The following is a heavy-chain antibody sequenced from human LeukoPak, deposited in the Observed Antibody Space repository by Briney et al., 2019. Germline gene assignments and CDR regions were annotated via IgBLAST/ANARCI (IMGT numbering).Heavy chain of an antibody. CDR2: FDPEDGET. J-gene: IGHJ4*02. D-gene: IGHD1-26*01. CDR1: GYTLTELS. CDR3: ATVERELLHFDY. Sequence: ASVKLSCKVSGYTLTELSMHWVRQAPGKGLEWMGGFDPEDGETIYAQKFQGRVTMTEDTSTDTAYMELSSLRSEDTAVYYCATVERELLHFDYWGQGTLVTVSS. V-gene: IGHV1-24*01.